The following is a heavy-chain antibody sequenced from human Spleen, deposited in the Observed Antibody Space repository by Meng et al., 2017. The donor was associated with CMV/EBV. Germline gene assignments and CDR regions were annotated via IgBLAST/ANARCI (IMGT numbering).Heavy chain of an antibody. CDR1: GFTFSSHG. J-gene: IGHJ6*02. D-gene: IGHD6-6*01. CDR2: IIPILGLA. CDR3: ATPPRKYSSTWIRREGHYYGMDV. V-gene: IGHV1-69*10. Sequence: SVKVSCKASGFTFSSHGISWVRQAPGQGLEWMGGIIPILGLAVYAQNFRGRVTITADTSTNTTYMELTSLRSEDTAVYYCATPPRKYSSTWIRREGHYYGMDVWGQGTTVTVSS.